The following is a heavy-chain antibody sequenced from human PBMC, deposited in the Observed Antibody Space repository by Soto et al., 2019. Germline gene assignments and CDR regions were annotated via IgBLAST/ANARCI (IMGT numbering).Heavy chain of an antibody. CDR3: TTAPSLNDYVWGSYRSVHEYYFDY. Sequence: GGSLRLSCAASGFTFSNAWMNWVRQAPGKGLEWVGRIKSKTDGGTTDYAAPVKGRFTISRDDSKNTLYLQMNSLKTEDTAVYYCTTAPSLNDYVWGSYRSVHEYYFDYWGQGTLVTVSS. D-gene: IGHD3-16*02. V-gene: IGHV3-15*07. CDR2: IKSKTDGGTT. CDR1: GFTFSNAW. J-gene: IGHJ4*02.